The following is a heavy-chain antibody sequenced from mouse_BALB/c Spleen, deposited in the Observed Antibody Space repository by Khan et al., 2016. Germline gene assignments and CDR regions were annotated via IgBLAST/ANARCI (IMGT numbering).Heavy chain of an antibody. CDR2: ISYSGST. D-gene: IGHD1-1*01. CDR1: GYSITSDYA. Sequence: EVQLQESGPGLVKPSQSLSLTCTVTGYSITSDYAWNWIRQFPGNKLEWMGYISYSGSTSYKPSLKSRISITRDTYKNQFFLQLNSVTTEDTATYYCARNYYGSSYFDYWCQGTTLTVSS. V-gene: IGHV3-2*02. J-gene: IGHJ2*01. CDR3: ARNYYGSSYFDY.